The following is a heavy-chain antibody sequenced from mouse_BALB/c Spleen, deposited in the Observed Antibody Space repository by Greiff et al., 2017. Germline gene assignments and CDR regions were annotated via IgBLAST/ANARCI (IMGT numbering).Heavy chain of an antibody. V-gene: IGHV2-9*02. CDR3: ARDRGAYWYFDV. CDR2: IWAGGST. CDR1: GFSLTSYG. D-gene: IGHD3-1*01. Sequence: VQLKESGPGLVAPSQSLSITCTVSGFSLTSYGVHWVRQPPGKGLEWLGVIWAGGSTNYYSALMSRLSISKDNSKSQVFLKMNSLQTDDTAMYYCARDRGAYWYFDVWGAGTTVTVSS. J-gene: IGHJ1*01.